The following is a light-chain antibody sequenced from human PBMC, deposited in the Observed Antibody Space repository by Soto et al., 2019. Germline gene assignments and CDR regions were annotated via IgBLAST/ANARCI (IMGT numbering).Light chain of an antibody. CDR1: SSNVAINP. CDR2: ETD. V-gene: IGLV1-44*01. Sequence: ALTQPPSVSGTPGQRVTISCSGSSSNVAINPVNWYQHLPGAAPRLLIYETDRRSSGVPDRFSASKSGTSASLAISGLTSEDEADYYCEAWDETLDGLYVFGTGTKVTVL. J-gene: IGLJ1*01. CDR3: EAWDETLDGLYV.